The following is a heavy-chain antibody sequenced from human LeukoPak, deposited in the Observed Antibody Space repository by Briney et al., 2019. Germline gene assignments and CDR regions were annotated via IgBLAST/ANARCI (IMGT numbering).Heavy chain of an antibody. V-gene: IGHV4-34*01. J-gene: IGHJ4*02. CDR2: INYSGRT. CDR1: GGSFNGYY. CDR3: AVGRSY. Sequence: SETLSLTCAVYGGSFNGYYCSWIRHAPGKGLEWIGEINYSGRTSYNPSLKSRVTISLDTTKNQFSLNLTSVTAADTAVYYCAVGRSYWGQGDLVTVSS.